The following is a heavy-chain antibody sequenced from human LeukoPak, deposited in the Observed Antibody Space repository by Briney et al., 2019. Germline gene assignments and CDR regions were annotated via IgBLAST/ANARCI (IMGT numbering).Heavy chain of an antibody. J-gene: IGHJ4*02. V-gene: IGHV3-48*02. CDR1: GFTFSSYS. CDR2: ISSSSSTI. Sequence: GGSLILSCAASGFTFSSYSMNWVRQAPGKGLEWVSYISSSSSTIYYADSVKGRFTISRDNAKNSLYLQMNSLRDEDTAVYYCARVVNYYDSSGCFDYWGQGTLVTVSS. CDR3: ARVVNYYDSSGCFDY. D-gene: IGHD3-22*01.